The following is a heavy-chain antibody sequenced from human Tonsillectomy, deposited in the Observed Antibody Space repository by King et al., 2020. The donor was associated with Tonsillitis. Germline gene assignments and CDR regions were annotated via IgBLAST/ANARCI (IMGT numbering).Heavy chain of an antibody. CDR3: ARAAGGMIVVGETAFDI. J-gene: IGHJ3*02. CDR2: IYYSGST. CDR1: GGSISSYY. Sequence: QLQESGPGLVKPSETLSLTCTVSGGSISSYYWSWIRQPPGKGLEWIGYIYYSGSTNYKSSLKSRVTISVDTSKNQFALKLSSVTAADTAVYYCARAAGGMIVVGETAFDIWGQGTMVTVSS. V-gene: IGHV4-59*01. D-gene: IGHD3-22*01.